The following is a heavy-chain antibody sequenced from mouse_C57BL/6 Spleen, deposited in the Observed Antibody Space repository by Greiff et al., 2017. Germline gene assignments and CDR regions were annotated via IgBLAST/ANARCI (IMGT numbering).Heavy chain of an antibody. Sequence: QVQLKQSGPELVKPGASVKISCKASGYSFTSYYIHWVKQRPGQGLEWIGWIYPGSGNTKYNEKFKGKATLTADTSSSTAYMQLSSLTSETSAVYYCARSGDTTAPFDYWGQGTTLTVSS. D-gene: IGHD1-2*01. CDR2: IYPGSGNT. CDR3: ARSGDTTAPFDY. V-gene: IGHV1-66*01. J-gene: IGHJ2*01. CDR1: GYSFTSYY.